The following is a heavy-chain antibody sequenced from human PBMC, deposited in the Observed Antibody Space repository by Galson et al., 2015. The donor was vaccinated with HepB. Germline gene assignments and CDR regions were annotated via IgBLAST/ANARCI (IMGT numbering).Heavy chain of an antibody. V-gene: IGHV1-69*13. CDR2: IIPIFGTA. CDR3: ARQNPSYYYYYYMDV. Sequence: SVKVSCKASGGTFSSYAISWVRQAPGQGLEWMGGIIPIFGTANYAQKFQGRVTITADESTSTAYMELSSLRSEDTAVYYCARQNPSYYYYYYMDVWGKGTTVTVSS. CDR1: GGTFSSYA. J-gene: IGHJ6*03.